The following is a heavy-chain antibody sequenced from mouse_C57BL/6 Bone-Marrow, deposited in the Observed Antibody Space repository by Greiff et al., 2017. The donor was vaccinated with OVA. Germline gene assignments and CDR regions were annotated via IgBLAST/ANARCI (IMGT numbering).Heavy chain of an antibody. D-gene: IGHD2-4*01. CDR2: IWSGGST. J-gene: IGHJ1*03. V-gene: IGHV2-2*01. CDR3: ARRAYDYDYWYFDV. CDR1: GFSLTSYG. Sequence: VQLKESGPGLVQPSQSLSITCTVSGFSLTSYGVHWVRQSPGKGLEWLGVIWSGGSTDYNAAFISRLSISKDNSKSQVFFKMNSLQADDTAIYYCARRAYDYDYWYFDVWGTGTTVTVSS.